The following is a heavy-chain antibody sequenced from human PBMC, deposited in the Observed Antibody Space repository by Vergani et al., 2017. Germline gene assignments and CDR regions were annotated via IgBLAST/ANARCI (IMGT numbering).Heavy chain of an antibody. V-gene: IGHV3-30*03. CDR1: GFTFSSYG. CDR2: ISYDGSNK. CDR3: ASGDGDYPTVYYFDY. J-gene: IGHJ4*02. Sequence: QVQLVESGGGVVQPGRSLRLSCAASGFTFSSYGMHWVRQAPGKGLEWVAVISYDGSNKYYADSVKGRFTISSDNSKNTLYLQMNSLRAEDTAVYYCASGDGDYPTVYYFDYWGQGTLVTVSS. D-gene: IGHD4-17*01.